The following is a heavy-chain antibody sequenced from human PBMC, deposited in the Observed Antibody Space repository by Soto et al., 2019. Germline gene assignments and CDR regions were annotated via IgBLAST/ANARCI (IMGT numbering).Heavy chain of an antibody. CDR2: IYYSGST. J-gene: IGHJ5*02. CDR1: GGSISSSSYY. V-gene: IGHV4-39*01. Sequence: PSETLSLTCTVSGGSISSSSYYWGWIRQPPGKGLEWIGSIYYSGSTYYNPSLKSRVTISVDTSKNQFSLKLSSVTAADTAVYYCARLSYGSGSRGWFDPWGQGTLVTVSS. CDR3: ARLSYGSGSRGWFDP. D-gene: IGHD3-10*01.